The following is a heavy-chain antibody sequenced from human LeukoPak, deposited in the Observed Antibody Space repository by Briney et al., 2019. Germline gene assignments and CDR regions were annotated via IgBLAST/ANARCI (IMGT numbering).Heavy chain of an antibody. J-gene: IGHJ4*02. CDR2: ISSSGSTI. CDR1: GFTFSDYY. D-gene: IGHD2-2*03. V-gene: IGHV3-11*01. CDR3: ARRKVDIVAVGPADY. Sequence: GGSLRLSCAASGFTFSDYYMSWIRQAPGKGLEWVSYISSSGSTIYYADSVKGRFTISRDNAKNSLYLQMNSLRAEDTAVYYCARRKVDIVAVGPADYWGQGTLVTVSS.